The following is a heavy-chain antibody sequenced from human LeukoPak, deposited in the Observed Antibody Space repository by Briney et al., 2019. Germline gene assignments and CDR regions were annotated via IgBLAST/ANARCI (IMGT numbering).Heavy chain of an antibody. CDR2: INHSGST. D-gene: IGHD2-2*01. CDR1: GGSFNGHY. V-gene: IGHV4-34*01. Sequence: SETLSLTCAVYGGSFNGHYWSWIRQPPGKGLEWIGEINHSGSTNYNPSLKSRVTISVDTSKNQFSLKLSSVTAADTAVYYCARGPLGYCSSTSCYAYYYYYMDVWGKGTTVTVSS. J-gene: IGHJ6*03. CDR3: ARGPLGYCSSTSCYAYYYYYMDV.